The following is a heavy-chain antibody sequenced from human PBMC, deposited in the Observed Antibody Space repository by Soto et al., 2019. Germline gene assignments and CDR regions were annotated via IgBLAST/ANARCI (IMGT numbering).Heavy chain of an antibody. CDR2: ISGSGYTSDGGPTI. D-gene: IGHD2-2*02. CDR1: GFTFSSYK. Sequence: EVQLVESGGGSVQPGGSLRLSCAASGFTFSSYKMIWVRQAPGKGLEWVSYISGSGYTSDGGPTIHYADSVKGRVTISRNNAKNTLYLQMNSLRAEDSAVYYCAREAYCSSTSCYIRSFIPFYYYYGMHVWGQGTTVTVSS. V-gene: IGHV3-48*03. J-gene: IGHJ6*02. CDR3: AREAYCSSTSCYIRSFIPFYYYYGMHV.